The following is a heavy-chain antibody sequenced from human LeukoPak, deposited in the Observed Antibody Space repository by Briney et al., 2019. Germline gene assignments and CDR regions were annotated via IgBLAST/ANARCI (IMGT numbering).Heavy chain of an antibody. V-gene: IGHV4-30-2*01. CDR1: GGSISSGGYS. Sequence: SQTLSLTCAVSGGSISSGGYSWSWIRQPPGKGLEWIGYIYHSGSTYYNPSLKSRVTISVDTSKNQFSLKLSSVTAADTAVYYCARGFERRYYYYGMDVWGQGTTVTVSS. J-gene: IGHJ6*02. CDR3: ARGFERRYYYYGMDV. CDR2: IYHSGST. D-gene: IGHD1-1*01.